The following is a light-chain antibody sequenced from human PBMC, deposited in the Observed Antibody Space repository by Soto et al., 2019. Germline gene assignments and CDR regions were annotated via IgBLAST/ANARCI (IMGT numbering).Light chain of an antibody. CDR3: QQRNIWPPVT. J-gene: IGKJ5*01. CDR2: GAS. V-gene: IGKV3D-20*02. CDR1: QTISSRY. Sequence: EIVLTQSPGTLSLSPGERATLSCRSSQTISSRYLTWYQQKPGQVPRLLIYGASSRATGIPARFSGSGSGTDLTHTISSLEPEDFAVYYCQQRNIWPPVTFGQGTRLEIK.